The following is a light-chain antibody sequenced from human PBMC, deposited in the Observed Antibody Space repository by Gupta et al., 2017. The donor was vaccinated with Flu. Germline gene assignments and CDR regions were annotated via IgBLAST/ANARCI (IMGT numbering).Light chain of an antibody. CDR1: TIGSKN. CDR3: EVWDGHGV. Sequence: ALGQTARITCEGKTIGSKNGHRYQQKPGQAPGLVIDRENKGPSGIRERFSGSNSGNTANXTXNGSQDXDEDDYYCEVWDGHGVLGGGTKLT. V-gene: IGLV3-9*01. J-gene: IGLJ3*02. CDR2: REN.